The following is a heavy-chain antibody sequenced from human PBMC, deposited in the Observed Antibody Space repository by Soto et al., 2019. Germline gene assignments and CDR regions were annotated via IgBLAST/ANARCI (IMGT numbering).Heavy chain of an antibody. CDR1: GGTFSSYA. CDR2: IIPIFGTA. D-gene: IGHD2-21*01. Sequence: SVKVSCKASGGTFSSYAISWVRQAPGQGLEWMGGIIPIFGTANYAQKFQGRVTITADESTSTAYMELSSLRSEDTAVYYCARDPPLMGGAHLLDCWGQGTLVTVSS. V-gene: IGHV1-69*13. J-gene: IGHJ4*02. CDR3: ARDPPLMGGAHLLDC.